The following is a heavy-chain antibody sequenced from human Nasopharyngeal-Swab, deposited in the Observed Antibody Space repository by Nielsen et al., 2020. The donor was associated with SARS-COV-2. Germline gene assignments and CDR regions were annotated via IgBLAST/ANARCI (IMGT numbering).Heavy chain of an antibody. J-gene: IGHJ6*02. V-gene: IGHV3-7*01. CDR1: GFTFSSYW. Sequence: GESLKISCAASGFTFSSYWMSWVRQAPGKGLEWVANIKQDGSEKYYVESVKGRFTISRDNAKNSLYLQMNSLRAEDTAVYYCARDSDIPYSGYGMDVWGQGTTVTVSS. D-gene: IGHD6-13*01. CDR2: IKQDGSEK. CDR3: ARDSDIPYSGYGMDV.